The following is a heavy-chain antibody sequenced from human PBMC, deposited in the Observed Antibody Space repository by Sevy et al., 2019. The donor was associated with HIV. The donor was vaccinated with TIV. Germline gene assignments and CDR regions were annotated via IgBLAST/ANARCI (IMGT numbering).Heavy chain of an antibody. CDR2: INPNSGGT. CDR1: GYTFTGYY. D-gene: IGHD3-3*01. CDR3: ARGGDFWSGYQNFDY. V-gene: IGHV1-2*02. Sequence: ASVKVSCKASGYTFTGYYMHWVRQAHGQGLEWMGWINPNSGGTNYAQKFQGRVTMTRDTSISTAYMELSRLRSDDTAVYYCARGGDFWSGYQNFDYWGQGTLVTVSS. J-gene: IGHJ4*02.